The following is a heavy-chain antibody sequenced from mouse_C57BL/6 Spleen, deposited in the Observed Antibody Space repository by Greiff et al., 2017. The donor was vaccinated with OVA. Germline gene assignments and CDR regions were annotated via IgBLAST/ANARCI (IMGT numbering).Heavy chain of an antibody. CDR2: ILPGSGST. CDR1: GYTFTGYW. Sequence: VQVVESGAELMKPGASVKLSCKATGYTFTGYWIEWVKQRPGHGLEWIGEILPGSGSTNYNEKFKGKATFTADTSSNTAYMLLSSLTTVDSDIYDCARSEVYYGSSYPYYAMDDWGQGTSVTVSS. J-gene: IGHJ4*01. D-gene: IGHD1-1*01. V-gene: IGHV1-9*01. CDR3: ARSEVYYGSSYPYYAMDD.